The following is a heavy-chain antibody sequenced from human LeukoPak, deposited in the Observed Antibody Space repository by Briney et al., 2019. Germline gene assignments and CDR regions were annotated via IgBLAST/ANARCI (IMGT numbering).Heavy chain of an antibody. CDR1: GYTFTSYD. CDR3: ARLGVDYGDYEGY. D-gene: IGHD4-17*01. J-gene: IGHJ4*02. CDR2: MDPNSGNT. Sequence: GASVMVSCKASGYTFTSYDINWVRQATGQGLEWMGWMDPNSGNTGYAQKFQGRVTITRNTSISTAYMELSSLRSEDTAVYYCARLGVDYGDYEGYWGQGTLVTVSS. V-gene: IGHV1-8*03.